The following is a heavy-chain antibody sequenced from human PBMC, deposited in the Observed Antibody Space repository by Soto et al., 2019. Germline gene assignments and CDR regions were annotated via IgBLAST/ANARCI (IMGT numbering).Heavy chain of an antibody. CDR1: GFTFSSYG. V-gene: IGHV3-33*01. J-gene: IGHJ5*02. CDR3: ARASSYSNPNWFDP. D-gene: IGHD4-4*01. CDR2: IWYDGSNK. Sequence: QVQLVESGGGVVQPGRSLRLSCAASGFTFSSYGMHWVRQAPGKGLEWVAVIWYDGSNKYYADSVKGRFTISRDNSKNAMYLQMNILRAESTAVYYCARASSYSNPNWFDPWGQGTLVTVFS.